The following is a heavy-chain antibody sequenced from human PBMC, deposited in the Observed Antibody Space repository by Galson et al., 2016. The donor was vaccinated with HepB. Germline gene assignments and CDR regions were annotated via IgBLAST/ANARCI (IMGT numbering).Heavy chain of an antibody. Sequence: ETLSLTCAVSGGSISTTNWWSWVRQPPGKGLEWIGEIYHSGSTNYNPSLKSRVNISIDKSKKQFSLTLNSVTAADMAVYYCARTYDFWSGGHYFHYWGQGTLVTGS. D-gene: IGHD3-3*01. V-gene: IGHV4-4*02. CDR2: IYHSGST. CDR3: ARTYDFWSGGHYFHY. J-gene: IGHJ4*02. CDR1: GGSISTTNW.